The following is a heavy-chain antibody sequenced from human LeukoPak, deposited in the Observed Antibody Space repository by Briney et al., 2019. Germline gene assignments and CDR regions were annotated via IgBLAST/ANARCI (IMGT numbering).Heavy chain of an antibody. CDR1: GFTFSSYG. V-gene: IGHV3-30*02. Sequence: GGSLRLSCAASGFTFSSYGMHWVRQAPGKGLEWVAFIRYDGSNKHYADSVKGRFTISRDNSKNTLYLQMNSLRAEDTAVYYCAKGPPYYYDSSCYNVFGLGYWGQGTLVTVSS. CDR3: AKGPPYYYDSSCYNVFGLGY. J-gene: IGHJ4*02. D-gene: IGHD3-22*01. CDR2: IRYDGSNK.